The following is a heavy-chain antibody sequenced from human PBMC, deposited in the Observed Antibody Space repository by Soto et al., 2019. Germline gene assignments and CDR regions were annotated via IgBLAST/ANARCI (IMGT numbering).Heavy chain of an antibody. J-gene: IGHJ4*02. CDR1: GFTFSSYS. V-gene: IGHV3-21*01. Sequence: GGSLRLSCAASGFTFSSYSMNWVRQAPGKGLEWVSSISSSSSYIYYADSVKGRFTISRDNAKNSLYLQMNSLRAEDTAVYYCARGGNVLFFGGPFDYWGQGTLVTVSS. D-gene: IGHD3-10*01. CDR3: ARGGNVLFFGGPFDY. CDR2: ISSSSSYI.